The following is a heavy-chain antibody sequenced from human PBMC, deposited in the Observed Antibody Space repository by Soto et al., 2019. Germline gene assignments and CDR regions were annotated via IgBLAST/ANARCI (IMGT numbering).Heavy chain of an antibody. CDR3: AKDAGGYCSSTSCDGYYGMDV. D-gene: IGHD2-2*01. CDR1: GFTFSSYG. V-gene: IGHV3-30*18. J-gene: IGHJ6*02. CDR2: ISYDGSNK. Sequence: PGGSLRLSCAASGFTFSSYGMHWVRQAPGKGLEWVAVISYDGSNKYYADSVKGRFTISRDNSKNTLYLQMNSLRAEDTAVYYCAKDAGGYCSSTSCDGYYGMDVWGQGTTVTVSS.